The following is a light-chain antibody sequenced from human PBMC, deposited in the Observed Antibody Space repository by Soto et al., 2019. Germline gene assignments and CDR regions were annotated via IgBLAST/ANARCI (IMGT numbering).Light chain of an antibody. CDR3: SSYTSSSTPYV. Sequence: QSALTQPASVSGSPGQSITISCTGTSSDVGGYNYVSWYQQHPGKAPKLMIYEVSNRPSGVSNRFSGSKSGNKASLTISGLQAEDEADYYCSSYTSSSTPYVFATGTKVTVL. V-gene: IGLV2-14*01. J-gene: IGLJ1*01. CDR1: SSDVGGYNY. CDR2: EVS.